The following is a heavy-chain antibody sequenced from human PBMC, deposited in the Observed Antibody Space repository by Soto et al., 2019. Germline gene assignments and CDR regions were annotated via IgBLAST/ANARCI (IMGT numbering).Heavy chain of an antibody. CDR3: ARGVVVVPDAIRGYYYYYMDV. CDR2: ISAYNGNT. V-gene: IGHV1-18*01. CDR1: GYTFTSYG. J-gene: IGHJ6*03. Sequence: QVQLVQSGAEVKKPGASVKVSCKASGYTFTSYGISWVRQAPGQGLEWMGWISAYNGNTNYAQKLQGRVTMTTDTSTSTAYMELRSLRADDTAVYYCARGVVVVPDAIRGYYYYYMDVWGKGTTVTVSS. D-gene: IGHD2-2*02.